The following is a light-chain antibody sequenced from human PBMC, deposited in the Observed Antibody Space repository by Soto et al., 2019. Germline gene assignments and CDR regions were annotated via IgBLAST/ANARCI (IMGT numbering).Light chain of an antibody. CDR3: SSYADTNNLV. V-gene: IGLV2-8*01. J-gene: IGLJ2*01. CDR2: EVN. CDR1: SSDIGGYNF. Sequence: QSVLTQPPSASGSPGQSVTISCTGTSSDIGGYNFVSWYQQHPGKAPKLMIDEVNKRPSGVPDRFSGSKSGNTASLTVSGIQAEDEADYYCSSYADTNNLVFGGGTQLTVL.